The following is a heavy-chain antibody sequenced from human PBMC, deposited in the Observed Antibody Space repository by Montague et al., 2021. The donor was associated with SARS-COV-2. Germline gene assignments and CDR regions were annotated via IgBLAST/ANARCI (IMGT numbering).Heavy chain of an antibody. Sequence: SETLSLTCTVSGYSINSNYYWGWIRQPPGKGLEWIGCSYHSGITXYHPSLKSRVTISLDTSNNHFSLKVTSVTAADTAVYYCARAPYYGPGKPYQFDYWGRGTLVTVSS. V-gene: IGHV4-38-2*02. D-gene: IGHD3-10*01. CDR3: ARAPYYGPGKPYQFDY. CDR2: SYHSGIT. CDR1: GYSINSNYY. J-gene: IGHJ4*02.